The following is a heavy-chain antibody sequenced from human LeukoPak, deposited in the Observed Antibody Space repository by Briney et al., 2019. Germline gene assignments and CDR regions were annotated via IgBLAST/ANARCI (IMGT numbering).Heavy chain of an antibody. V-gene: IGHV3-43*01. D-gene: IGHD3-22*01. CDR1: GFTFDDYT. CDR3: AKDINYDSSGYPDY. Sequence: PGGSLRLSCAASGFTFDDYTMHWDRQAPGKGLEWVSLISWDGGSTYYADSVKGRFTISRDNSKNSLYLQMNSLRTEDTALYYCAKDINYDSSGYPDYWGQGTLVTVSS. J-gene: IGHJ4*02. CDR2: ISWDGGST.